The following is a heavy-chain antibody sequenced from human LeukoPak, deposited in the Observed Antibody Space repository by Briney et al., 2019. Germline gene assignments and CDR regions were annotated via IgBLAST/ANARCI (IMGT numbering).Heavy chain of an antibody. CDR1: GGSISSGGYY. CDR3: ARAQIVVVPGAIERGNFDY. Sequence: SETLSLTCTVSGGSISSGGYYWSWIRQHPGKGLEWIGYIYYSGSTYYNPSLKSRVTISVDTSKNQFSLKLSSVTAADTAVYYCARAQIVVVPGAIERGNFDYWGQGTLVTVSS. D-gene: IGHD2-2*02. J-gene: IGHJ4*02. V-gene: IGHV4-31*03. CDR2: IYYSGST.